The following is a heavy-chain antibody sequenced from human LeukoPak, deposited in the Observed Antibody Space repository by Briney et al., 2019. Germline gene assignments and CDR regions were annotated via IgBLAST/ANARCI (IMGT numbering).Heavy chain of an antibody. Sequence: GGSLRLSCAASGFTFRNYGMHWVRQAPGKGLEWVAFISYDGSIKYYGDFLKGRFSISRDNSKNTLTLQMNSLSAEDTAVYYCARAAAGTHNWFDPWGQGTLVTVSS. V-gene: IGHV3-30*03. D-gene: IGHD6-13*01. CDR3: ARAAAGTHNWFDP. CDR2: ISYDGSIK. J-gene: IGHJ5*02. CDR1: GFTFRNYG.